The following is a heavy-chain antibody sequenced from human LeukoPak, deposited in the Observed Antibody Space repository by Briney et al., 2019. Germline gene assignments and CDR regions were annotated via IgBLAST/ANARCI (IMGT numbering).Heavy chain of an antibody. CDR3: AKEGGPWPAFDS. Sequence: GGSLRLTCAASGFTFSYYAMGWVRQAPGKGLEWVSTISGGGDETYYADSVKGRFTFSRDNSKNTLYLHMNSLRAEDTAVYYCAKEGGPWPAFDSWGQGTRVTVSS. J-gene: IGHJ4*02. V-gene: IGHV3-23*01. CDR2: ISGGGDET. CDR1: GFTFSYYA.